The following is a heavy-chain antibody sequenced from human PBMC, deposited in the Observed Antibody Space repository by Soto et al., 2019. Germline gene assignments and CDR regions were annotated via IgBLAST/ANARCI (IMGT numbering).Heavy chain of an antibody. Sequence: DVQLVQSGTEMKKPGESLRISCTGAGYSFSTYWISWVRQMPGKGLEWIGRIDPSDSYVDYSPSFEGRVILSVGKSSSTVFLQWSSLQASDTAIYYCAGFCPGGSCPLKDMGVWGQGTTVVVSS. D-gene: IGHD2-8*02. CDR2: IDPSDSYV. CDR1: GYSFSTYW. J-gene: IGHJ6*02. CDR3: AGFCPGGSCPLKDMGV. V-gene: IGHV5-10-1*03.